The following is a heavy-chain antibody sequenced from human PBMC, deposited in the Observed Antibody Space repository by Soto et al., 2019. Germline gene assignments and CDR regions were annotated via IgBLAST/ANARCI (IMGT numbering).Heavy chain of an antibody. Sequence: PVRSQRLSCAASGFTCSNAWMNRIRQAPGKGLEWVGRIKSKTDGGTTDYAAPVKGRFTISRDDSKNTLYLQMNSLKTEDTAVYYCTTERVVTIFGVAPRGSWFDPWGQETLVTVSS. CDR2: IKSKTDGGTT. CDR3: TTERVVTIFGVAPRGSWFDP. J-gene: IGHJ5*02. V-gene: IGHV3-15*07. D-gene: IGHD3-3*01. CDR1: GFTCSNAW.